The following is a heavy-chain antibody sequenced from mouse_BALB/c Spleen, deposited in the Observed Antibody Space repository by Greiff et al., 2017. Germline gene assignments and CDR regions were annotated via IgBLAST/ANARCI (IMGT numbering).Heavy chain of an antibody. V-gene: IGHV6-6*02. CDR1: GFTFSNYW. Sequence: EGQVVESGGGLVQPGGSMKLSCVASGFTFSNYWMNWVRQSPEKGLEWVAEIRLKSNNYATHYAESVKGRFTISRDDSKSSVYLQMNNLRAEDTGIYYCTRGVYFDYWGQGTTLTVSS. J-gene: IGHJ2*01. CDR3: TRGVYFDY. CDR2: IRLKSNNYAT.